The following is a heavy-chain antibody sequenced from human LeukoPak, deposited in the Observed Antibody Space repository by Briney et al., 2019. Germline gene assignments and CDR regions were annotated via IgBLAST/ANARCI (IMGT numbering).Heavy chain of an antibody. CDR1: GYSFTSYW. D-gene: IGHD3-9*01. CDR3: ARQFRELRYFDWLWRENWFDP. Sequence: GESLKISCKGSGYSFTSYWIGWVRQMPGKGLEWMGIIYAGDSDTRDSPSFQGQVTISADKSISTAYLQWSSLKASDTAMYYCARQFRELRYFDWLWRENWFDPWGQGTLVTVSS. V-gene: IGHV5-51*01. J-gene: IGHJ5*02. CDR2: IYAGDSDT.